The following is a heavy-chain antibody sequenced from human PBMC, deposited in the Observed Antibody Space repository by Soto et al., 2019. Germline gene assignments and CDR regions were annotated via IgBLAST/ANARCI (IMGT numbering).Heavy chain of an antibody. J-gene: IGHJ4*02. CDR3: ARSNYYYDSSGNFDY. D-gene: IGHD3-22*01. V-gene: IGHV1-18*01. Sequence: QVQLVQSGAEVKKPGASVKVSCKASGYTFTSYGISWVRQAPGQGLEWMGWISAYNGNTNYAQKLQGRVTMXXDXSXXTAYMELRSLRSDDTAVYYCARSNYYYDSSGNFDYWGQGTLVTVSS. CDR2: ISAYNGNT. CDR1: GYTFTSYG.